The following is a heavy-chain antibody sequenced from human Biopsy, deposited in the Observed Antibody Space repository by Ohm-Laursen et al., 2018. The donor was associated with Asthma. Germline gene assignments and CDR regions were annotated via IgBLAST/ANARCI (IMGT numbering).Heavy chain of an antibody. CDR2: IFFDGSNK. V-gene: IGHV3-30-3*01. CDR1: GFTFRSYA. J-gene: IGHJ4*02. D-gene: IGHD6-6*01. CDR3: ARGKTWGRSYYFDY. Sequence: SLRLSCAASGFTFRSYAMHWVRQAPGKGLEWVAGIFFDGSNKYYADSVKGRFTISRDNSKDTLYLQVNSLRGDDTAVYYCARGKTWGRSYYFDYWGQGTLVTVSS.